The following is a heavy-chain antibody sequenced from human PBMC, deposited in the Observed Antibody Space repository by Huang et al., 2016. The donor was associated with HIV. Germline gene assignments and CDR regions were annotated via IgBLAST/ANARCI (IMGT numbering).Heavy chain of an antibody. V-gene: IGHV5-51*01. CDR1: GYGFSSYW. CDR2: IYPREFET. D-gene: IGHD5-18*01. CDR3: ARQVDGFRSHFDF. J-gene: IGHJ4*02. Sequence: EVLLVQSGAELKEPGESLKISCKASGYGFSSYWIGWVRQKPGKGLEWMGIIYPREFETKYSPSCDGQVTISADKSTRTAYLQWESLKAPDTAIYFCARQVDGFRSHFDFWGQGTLVSVSS.